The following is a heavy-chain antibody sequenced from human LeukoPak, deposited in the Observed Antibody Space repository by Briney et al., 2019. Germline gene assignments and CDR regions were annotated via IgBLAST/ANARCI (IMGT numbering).Heavy chain of an antibody. J-gene: IGHJ6*02. CDR1: GYSFSKYW. Sequence: GESLKISRTASGYSFSKYWIGWVRQTPGKGLEWMGFIYSGESLIRYSPSFEGQVTISADNSINTAYLQWNSLKASDTAMYYCGRYGLSGNGYTSYFYYGMDFWGQGTVVTVSS. V-gene: IGHV5-51*01. D-gene: IGHD5-24*01. CDR2: IYSGESLI. CDR3: GRYGLSGNGYTSYFYYGMDF.